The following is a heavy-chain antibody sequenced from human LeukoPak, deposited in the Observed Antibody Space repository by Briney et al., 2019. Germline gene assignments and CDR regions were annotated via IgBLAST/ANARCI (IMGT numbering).Heavy chain of an antibody. Sequence: PGGSLRLSCAASGFTFRDYYMSYIRQAPGKGLEWVSYISSSGSTIYYADSVKGRFTISRDNAKNSLYLQMNSLRVEDTAVYYCARWDSVDHLNDYWGQGTLVTVSS. V-gene: IGHV3-11*04. D-gene: IGHD1-14*01. J-gene: IGHJ4*02. CDR2: ISSSGSTI. CDR3: ARWDSVDHLNDY. CDR1: GFTFRDYY.